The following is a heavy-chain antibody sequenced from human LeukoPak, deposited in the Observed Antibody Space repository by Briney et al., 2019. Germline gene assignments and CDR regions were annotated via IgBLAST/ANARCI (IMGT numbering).Heavy chain of an antibody. CDR1: GFRFSDYW. CDR2: ISNDGSDT. J-gene: IGHJ4*02. D-gene: IGHD6-6*01. CDR3: ARGGYSGSYYRFS. V-gene: IGHV3-74*01. Sequence: GGSLRLSCAASGFRFSDYWMHWVRQAPGKGPEWLSRISNDGSDTVYADSAKGRFTASRDNAKNTVYLQVTNLRPEDTAVYFCARGGYSGSYYRFSWGQGTLVTVAS.